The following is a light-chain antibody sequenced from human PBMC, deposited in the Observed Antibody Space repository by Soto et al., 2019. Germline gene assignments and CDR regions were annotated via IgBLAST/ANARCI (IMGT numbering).Light chain of an antibody. V-gene: IGKV3-20*01. CDR3: QQYGSSPQIT. CDR1: QSVSSSY. CDR2: GAS. J-gene: IGKJ3*01. Sequence: EIVLTQSPGTLSLSPGERATLSCRASQSVSSSYLAWYQQNPGQAPRLLTYGASSRATGIPARFSGSGSGTDFTLTISRLEPEDFAVYYCQQYGSSPQITFGPGTKVDIK.